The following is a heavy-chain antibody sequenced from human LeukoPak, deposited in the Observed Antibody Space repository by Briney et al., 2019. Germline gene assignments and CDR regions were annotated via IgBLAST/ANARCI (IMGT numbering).Heavy chain of an antibody. Sequence: GGSLRLSCAASGFTFSSYWMSWVRQAPGKGLEWVANIKQDGSEKNYVDSVKGRFTISRDNAKNSLYLQMNSLRAEDTAVYYCARTPHYYASGGDMDVWGQGTTVTVSS. CDR1: GFTFSSYW. V-gene: IGHV3-7*01. J-gene: IGHJ6*02. D-gene: IGHD3-10*01. CDR3: ARTPHYYASGGDMDV. CDR2: IKQDGSEK.